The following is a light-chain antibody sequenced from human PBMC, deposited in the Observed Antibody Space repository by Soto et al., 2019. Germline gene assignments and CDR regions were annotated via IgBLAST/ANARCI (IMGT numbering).Light chain of an antibody. V-gene: IGLV4-69*01. CDR2: LNSDGSH. J-gene: IGLJ1*01. CDR1: SGHNNYA. Sequence: QLVLTQSPSASASLGASVKLTCTLSSGHNNYAIAWHQQQPEKGPRYLMKLNSDGSHNKGDGIPDRFSGSSSGAERYLTISSLQPEDEADYYCQTWGTGIRVFGTGTKLNVL. CDR3: QTWGTGIRV.